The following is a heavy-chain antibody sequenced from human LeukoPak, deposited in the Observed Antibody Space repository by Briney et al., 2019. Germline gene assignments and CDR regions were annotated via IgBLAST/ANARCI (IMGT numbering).Heavy chain of an antibody. V-gene: IGHV4-39*07. J-gene: IGHJ4*02. CDR2: INYSRSP. D-gene: IGHD5-12*01. CDR1: RGSFSSSSYF. CDR3: ASHSGGYAY. Sequence: SETLSLTCTVSRGSFSSSSYFWGWIRQPPGKGLEWIGTINYSRSPYYNPSLRSRVTISLDTSKNQFSLKLSSVTAADTAVYYCASHSGGYAYWGQGTLVTVSS.